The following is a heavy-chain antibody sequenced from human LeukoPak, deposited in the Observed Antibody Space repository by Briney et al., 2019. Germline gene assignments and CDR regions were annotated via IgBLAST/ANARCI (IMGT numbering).Heavy chain of an antibody. CDR2: IKKDGSEK. CDR1: GFTFSSYW. CDR3: AELGTTMIGGV. V-gene: IGHV3-7*01. J-gene: IGHJ6*04. Sequence: PGGSLRLSCAASGFTFSSYWMSWVRQAPGKGLEWVANIKKDGSEKYCVDSVKGRFTISRDNAKTSLYLQMNSLRAEDTAVYYCAELGTTMIGGVWGKGTTVTISS. D-gene: IGHD3-10*02.